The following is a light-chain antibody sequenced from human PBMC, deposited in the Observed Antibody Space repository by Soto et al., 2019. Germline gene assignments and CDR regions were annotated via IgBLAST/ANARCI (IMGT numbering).Light chain of an antibody. CDR2: WAS. CDR3: QQYYSTPQT. CDR1: QSVLYSSNNKNY. V-gene: IGKV4-1*01. J-gene: IGKJ1*01. Sequence: DIVMTQSPDSLAVSLGERATINCKSSQSVLYSSNNKNYLAWYQQQPGQPPKLLIYWASTRESGVPDRFSGSGSGTDFTLTISSLQAEDVAVYYCQQYYSTPQTFGQGPKVDIK.